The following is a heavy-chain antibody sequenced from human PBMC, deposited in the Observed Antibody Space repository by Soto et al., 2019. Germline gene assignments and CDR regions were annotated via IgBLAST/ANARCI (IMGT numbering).Heavy chain of an antibody. Sequence: GGSLRLSCAASGFTVSSNYMIWVRQAPGKGLEWVSVIYSGGSTYYADSVKGRFTISRDNSKNTLYPQMNSLRAEDTAVYYCAREALYYDSSGFDYWGQGTLVTVSS. CDR3: AREALYYDSSGFDY. J-gene: IGHJ4*02. V-gene: IGHV3-53*01. CDR2: IYSGGST. D-gene: IGHD3-22*01. CDR1: GFTVSSNY.